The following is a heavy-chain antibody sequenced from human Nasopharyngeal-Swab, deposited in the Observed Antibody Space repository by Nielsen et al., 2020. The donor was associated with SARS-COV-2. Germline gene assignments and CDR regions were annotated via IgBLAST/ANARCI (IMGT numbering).Heavy chain of an antibody. CDR1: GFTFSSYG. Sequence: GESLKISCAASGFTFSSYGMHWVRQAPGKGLEWVAVISYDGSNKYYADSVKGRFTISRDNSKNTLYLQMNSLRAEDTAVYYCARGGLWFGASYYFDYWGQGTLVTVSS. CDR3: ARGGLWFGASYYFDY. J-gene: IGHJ4*02. CDR2: ISYDGSNK. D-gene: IGHD3-10*01. V-gene: IGHV3-30*03.